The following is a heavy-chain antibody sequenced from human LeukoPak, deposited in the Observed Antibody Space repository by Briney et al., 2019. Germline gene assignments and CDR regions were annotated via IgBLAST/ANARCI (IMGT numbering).Heavy chain of an antibody. CDR1: GGSISSGGYY. Sequence: SQTLSLTCTVSGGSISSGGYYWSWIRQHPGKGLEWIGYIYYSGSTYYNPSLKSRATISVDTSKNQFSLKLSSVTAADTAVYYCARERDIVVVPAASGWFDPWGQGTLVTVSS. V-gene: IGHV4-31*03. CDR2: IYYSGST. D-gene: IGHD2-2*01. CDR3: ARERDIVVVPAASGWFDP. J-gene: IGHJ5*02.